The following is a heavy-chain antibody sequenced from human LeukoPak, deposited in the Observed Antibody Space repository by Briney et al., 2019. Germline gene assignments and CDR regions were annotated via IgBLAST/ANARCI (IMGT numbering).Heavy chain of an antibody. CDR3: ARGQQLAPPDY. Sequence: GESLKISFKGSGYRFTSYWIGWVRQVPGKGLEWMGIIYPGDSDTRYSPSFQGQVTISADKSINTAYLQWSSLKASDTAMYYCARGQQLAPPDYWGQGTLVTVSS. CDR1: GYRFTSYW. D-gene: IGHD6-13*01. CDR2: IYPGDSDT. J-gene: IGHJ4*02. V-gene: IGHV5-51*01.